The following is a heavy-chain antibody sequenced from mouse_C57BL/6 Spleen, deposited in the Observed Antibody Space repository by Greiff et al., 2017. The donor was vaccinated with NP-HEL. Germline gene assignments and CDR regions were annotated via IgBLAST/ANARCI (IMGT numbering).Heavy chain of an antibody. D-gene: IGHD2-4*01. CDR2: IHPNSGST. V-gene: IGHV1-64*01. CDR1: GYTFTSYW. Sequence: QVQLQQPGAELVKPGASVKLSCKASGYTFTSYWMHWVKQRPGQGLEWIGMIHPNSGSTNYNEKFKSKATLTVDKSSSTAYMQLSSLTSEDSAVYYWRASYDYVFAYWGQGTLVTVSA. J-gene: IGHJ3*01. CDR3: RASYDYVFAY.